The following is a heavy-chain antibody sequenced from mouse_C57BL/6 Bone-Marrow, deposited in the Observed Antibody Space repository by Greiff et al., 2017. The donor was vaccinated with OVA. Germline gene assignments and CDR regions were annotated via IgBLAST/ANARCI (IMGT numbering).Heavy chain of an antibody. D-gene: IGHD2-3*01. Sequence: EVQLQQSGPELVKPGASVKMSCKASGYTFTDYNMHWVKQSHGKSLEWIGYINPNNGGTSYNQKFKGKATLTVNKSSSTAYMELRSLTSEDSAVYYCAGWLLHCYWYFDVWGTGTTVTVSS. CDR1: GYTFTDYN. J-gene: IGHJ1*03. CDR3: AGWLLHCYWYFDV. CDR2: INPNNGGT. V-gene: IGHV1-22*01.